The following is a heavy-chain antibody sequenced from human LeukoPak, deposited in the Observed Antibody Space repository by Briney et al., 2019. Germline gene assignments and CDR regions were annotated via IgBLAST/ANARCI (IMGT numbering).Heavy chain of an antibody. CDR3: ATCPAPYSCFGLQLGY. CDR2: ISGGGDIT. D-gene: IGHD2-2*01. CDR1: GFTFSSYA. V-gene: IGHV3-23*01. Sequence: PGGSLRLSCAASGFTFSSYAMSWVRQAPGRGLAWVSLISGGGDITYYADSVKGRFTISRDNSRNTLYLQMNSLRAEDTAVYYCATCPAPYSCFGLQLGYWGQGTLVTVSS. J-gene: IGHJ4*02.